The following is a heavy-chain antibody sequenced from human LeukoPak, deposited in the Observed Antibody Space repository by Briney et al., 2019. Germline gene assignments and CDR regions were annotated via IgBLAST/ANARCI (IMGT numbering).Heavy chain of an antibody. Sequence: GESLKISCKGSGYSFTSYWIGWVRQMPGKGLEWMGIIYPGDSDTRYSPSFQGQVTNSADKSISTAYLQWSSLKASDTAMYYCARHRGPVWFGELFDAFDIWGQGTMVTVSS. CDR1: GYSFTSYW. V-gene: IGHV5-51*01. D-gene: IGHD3-10*01. CDR3: ARHRGPVWFGELFDAFDI. J-gene: IGHJ3*02. CDR2: IYPGDSDT.